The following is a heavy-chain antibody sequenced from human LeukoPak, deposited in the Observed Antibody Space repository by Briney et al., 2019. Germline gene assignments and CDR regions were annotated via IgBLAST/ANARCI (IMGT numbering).Heavy chain of an antibody. Sequence: PGGSLRLSCAASGFTFSSYAMSWVRQAPGKGLEWVSAISGSGGSTYYADSVKGRFSISRDNAKNSLYLQMSSLRAEDTAVYYCARATYVSSSQSLGYWGQGTLVTVSS. CDR1: GFTFSSYA. CDR2: ISGSGGST. J-gene: IGHJ4*02. V-gene: IGHV3-23*01. CDR3: ARATYVSSSQSLGY. D-gene: IGHD6-6*01.